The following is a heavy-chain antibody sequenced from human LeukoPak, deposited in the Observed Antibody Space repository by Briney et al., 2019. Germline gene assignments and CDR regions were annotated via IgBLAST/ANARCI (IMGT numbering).Heavy chain of an antibody. D-gene: IGHD3-22*01. CDR2: ISGRGGFT. J-gene: IGHJ4*02. CDR1: GFTFSSYS. CDR3: ARSFYYSDSSDYYYVFGY. V-gene: IGHV3-23*01. Sequence: PGGSLRLSCAASGFTFSSYSMNWVRQAPGKGLEWVSTISGRGGFTYYADSVKGRFTISRDSSKLYLQMSTLRAEDTAVYYCARSFYYSDSSDYYYVFGYWGQGTLVTVSS.